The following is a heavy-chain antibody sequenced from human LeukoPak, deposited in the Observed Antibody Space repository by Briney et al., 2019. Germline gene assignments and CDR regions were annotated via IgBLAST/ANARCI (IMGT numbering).Heavy chain of an antibody. J-gene: IGHJ4*02. CDR1: GFTFSSYS. D-gene: IGHD5-12*01. CDR3: AREVATGTVVDY. V-gene: IGHV3-21*01. CDR2: ISSSSYI. Sequence: GGSLRLSCAASGFTFSSYSMNWVRQAPGKGLEWVSSISSSSYIYYADSVKGRFTISRDNAKNSLYLQMNSLRAEDTAVYYCAREVATGTVVDYWGQGTLVTVSS.